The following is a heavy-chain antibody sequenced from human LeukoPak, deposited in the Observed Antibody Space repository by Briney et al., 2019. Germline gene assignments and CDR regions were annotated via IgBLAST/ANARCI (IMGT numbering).Heavy chain of an antibody. Sequence: SETLSLTCTVSGGSISSYYWSWIRQPAGKGLEWIGRIYTSGSTNYNPSLKSRVTMSVDTSKNQFSLKLSSVTAPDTAVYYCARGYDYGDLDYWGQATLVAVSS. D-gene: IGHD4-17*01. CDR2: IYTSGST. J-gene: IGHJ4*02. CDR1: GGSISSYY. V-gene: IGHV4-4*07. CDR3: ARGYDYGDLDY.